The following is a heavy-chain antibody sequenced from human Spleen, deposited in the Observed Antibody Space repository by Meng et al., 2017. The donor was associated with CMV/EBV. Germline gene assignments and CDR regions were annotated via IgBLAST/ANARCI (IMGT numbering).Heavy chain of an antibody. CDR3: ARAKSYCSSTSCYTNWFDP. CDR1: GFTFDDFA. V-gene: IGHV3-9*01. CDR2: ISGNTGFI. Sequence: SLKISCTASGFTFDDFAMHWVRQTPGEGLEWVSGISGNTGFIGYADSVKGRFTISRDNAKNTLYLQMNSLRAEDTAVYYCARAKSYCSSTSCYTNWFDPWGQGTLVTVSS. D-gene: IGHD2-2*01. J-gene: IGHJ5*02.